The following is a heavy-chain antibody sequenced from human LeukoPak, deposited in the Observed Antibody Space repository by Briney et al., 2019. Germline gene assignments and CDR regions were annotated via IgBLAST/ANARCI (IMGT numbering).Heavy chain of an antibody. CDR3: ARDTISFQIEKATIPLAY. CDR1: GFTFSNYA. CDR2: ISYDKSHK. Sequence: GGSPRLSCAASGFTFSNYAMHWVRQAPGKGLEWVAVISYDKSHKYYADSVKGRFTISRDNSKNTLYLQMNSLRAEDTAVYYCARDTISFQIEKATIPLAYWGQGTLVTVSS. D-gene: IGHD5-24*01. J-gene: IGHJ4*02. V-gene: IGHV3-30*04.